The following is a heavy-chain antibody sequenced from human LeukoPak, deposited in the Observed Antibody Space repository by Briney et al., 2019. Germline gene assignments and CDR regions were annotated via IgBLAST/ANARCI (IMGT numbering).Heavy chain of an antibody. Sequence: GGSLRLSCAASGFTLSSYAMSWVRQAPGKGLEWVSAISDSGGTTYYADSVKGRFTISRDNSKNTLYLQMNSLRAEDTAVYYCAKFHDYGDYNDYWGQGTLVTVSS. D-gene: IGHD4-17*01. CDR1: GFTLSSYA. CDR2: ISDSGGTT. CDR3: AKFHDYGDYNDY. J-gene: IGHJ4*02. V-gene: IGHV3-23*01.